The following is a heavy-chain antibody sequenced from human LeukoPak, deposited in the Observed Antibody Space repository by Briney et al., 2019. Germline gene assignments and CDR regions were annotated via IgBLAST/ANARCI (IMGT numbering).Heavy chain of an antibody. CDR2: ILYDGSYK. CDR1: GFTFSYYS. Sequence: GGSLRLSCAASGFTFSYYSLHWVRQAPGRGLEWVALILYDGSYKHYADSVKGRFTISRDDSKNTLYLQMNSLRTEDTAVYYCAKAAGIQNQLVPYWGQGTLVTVSS. V-gene: IGHV3-30*04. CDR3: AKAAGIQNQLVPY. D-gene: IGHD5-18*01. J-gene: IGHJ4*02.